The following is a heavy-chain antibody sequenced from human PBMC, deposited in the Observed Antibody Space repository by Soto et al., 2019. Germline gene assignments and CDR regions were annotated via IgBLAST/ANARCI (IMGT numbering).Heavy chain of an antibody. CDR1: GGSFSGYY. D-gene: IGHD3-10*01. CDR3: ASFSGSGSYYPTNYYYMDV. J-gene: IGHJ6*03. V-gene: IGHV4-34*01. CDR2: INHSGST. Sequence: SETLSLTCAVYGGSFSGYYWSWIRQPPGKGLEWIGEINHSGSTNYNPSLKSRVTISVDTSKNRFSLKLSSVTAADTAVYYCASFSGSGSYYPTNYYYMDVWGKGTTVTVSS.